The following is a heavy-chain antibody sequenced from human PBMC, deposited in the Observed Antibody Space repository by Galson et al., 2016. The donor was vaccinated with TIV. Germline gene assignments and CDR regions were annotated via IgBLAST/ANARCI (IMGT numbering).Heavy chain of an antibody. D-gene: IGHD5-24*01. J-gene: IGHJ3*02. CDR1: GFSVSNIY. V-gene: IGHV3-53*01. Sequence: LRLSCAASGFSVSNIYMTWVRQAPGKGLEWASVIYSGVAHYADSVKGRLFISRDSSKNTLYLQMNSLRVEDTAVYYCAYLGDGLDGFDIWGQGTMVTVSS. CDR3: AYLGDGLDGFDI. CDR2: IYSGVA.